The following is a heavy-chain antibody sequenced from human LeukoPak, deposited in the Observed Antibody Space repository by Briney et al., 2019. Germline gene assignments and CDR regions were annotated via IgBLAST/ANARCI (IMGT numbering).Heavy chain of an antibody. V-gene: IGHV3-66*01. J-gene: IGHJ4*02. CDR3: ARGSSGTYDMGY. Sequence: GGSLRLSCAASGFTVSSNYMSWVRQAPGKGLEWVSVIYSGGSTYYAESVKGRFTISRDNSKNTLFLQMNGLRAEDTAVYYCARGSSGTYDMGYWGQGTLVTVSS. D-gene: IGHD1-26*01. CDR2: IYSGGST. CDR1: GFTVSSNY.